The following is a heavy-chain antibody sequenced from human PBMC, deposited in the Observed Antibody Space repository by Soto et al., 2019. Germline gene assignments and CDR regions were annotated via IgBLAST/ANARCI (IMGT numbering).Heavy chain of an antibody. J-gene: IGHJ4*01. CDR3: ATFRVRGGPLRVED. V-gene: IGHV1-69*06. D-gene: IGHD4-17*01. CDR2: VLPISGST. Sequence: QVQLVQSGAEVRKPGSSVKVSCKTSGGLISKYSFNWVRQAPGQGLEWMGGVLPISGSTDYAQKFQGRLTITADRSTSTVYMELSRLRSDDTANYYCATFRVRGGPLRVEDGGPGMLSSVSS. CDR1: GGLISKYS.